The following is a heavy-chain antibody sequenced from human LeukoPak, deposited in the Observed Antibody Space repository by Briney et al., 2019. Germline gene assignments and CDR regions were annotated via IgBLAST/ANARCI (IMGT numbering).Heavy chain of an antibody. Sequence: SETLSLTCTVSGGSISSSNYFWGWIRRPPGKGLEWIGSIYYSGSTYSNPSLKSRVTISVDTSKNQFSLKLSSVTAADTAVYYCASQKDGYSFDYWGQGTLVTVSP. D-gene: IGHD5-24*01. CDR2: IYYSGST. CDR1: GGSISSSNYF. V-gene: IGHV4-39*01. CDR3: ASQKDGYSFDY. J-gene: IGHJ4*02.